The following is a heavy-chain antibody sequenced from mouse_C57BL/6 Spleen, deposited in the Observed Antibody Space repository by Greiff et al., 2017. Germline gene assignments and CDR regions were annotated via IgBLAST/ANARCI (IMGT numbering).Heavy chain of an antibody. J-gene: IGHJ4*01. Sequence: VKVVESGPGLVQPSQSLSITCTVSGFSLTSYGVHWVRQSPGKGLEWLGVIWRGGSTDYNAAFMSRLSITKDNSKSQVFFKMNSLQADDAAIYYCAKNYYGSSYEDDAMDYWGQGTSVTVSS. CDR2: IWRGGST. CDR1: GFSLTSYG. CDR3: AKNYYGSSYEDDAMDY. D-gene: IGHD1-1*01. V-gene: IGHV2-5*01.